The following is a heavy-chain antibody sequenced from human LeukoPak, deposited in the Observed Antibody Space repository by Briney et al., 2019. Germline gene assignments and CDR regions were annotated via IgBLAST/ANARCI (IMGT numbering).Heavy chain of an antibody. J-gene: IGHJ4*02. CDR2: ISGRGDNT. Sequence: TGGSLRLSCEASGFIFSDYGMGWVRQAPGKGLEWVSIISGRGDNTYYADSVKGRFTISRDNSKNTVYLQMNSLRAEDTAVYYCAKGTTTLVVTKIDYWGQGTLVTVSS. CDR3: AKGTTTLVVTKIDY. D-gene: IGHD4-23*01. CDR1: GFIFSDYG. V-gene: IGHV3-23*01.